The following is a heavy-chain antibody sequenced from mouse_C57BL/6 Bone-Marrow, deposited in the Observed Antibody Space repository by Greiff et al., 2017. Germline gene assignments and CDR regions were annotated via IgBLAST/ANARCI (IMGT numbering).Heavy chain of an antibody. V-gene: IGHV1-55*01. Sequence: LQPGVELVKHGASVQMFCKASGYTFISYWIIWVKQRPGEGLEWIGEIYPGSGSTNYNEKFKSKATLIVDTSSSTAYLQLSSLTSEDSAVYYCSRPYYSNYWYFDVWGTGTTVTVSS. CDR3: SRPYYSNYWYFDV. CDR2: IYPGSGST. J-gene: IGHJ1*03. D-gene: IGHD2-5*01. CDR1: GYTFISYW.